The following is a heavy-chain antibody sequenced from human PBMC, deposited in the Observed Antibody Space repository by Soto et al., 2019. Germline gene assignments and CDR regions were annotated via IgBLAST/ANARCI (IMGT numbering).Heavy chain of an antibody. Sequence: ASVKVSCKASGYTFTSYAMHWVRQAPGQRLEWMGWINAGNGNTKYSQKFQGRVTITRDTSASTAYMELSSLRSEDTAVYYCARVPGLADCSSTSCYTYYYYYGMDVWRQGTTVTVSS. D-gene: IGHD2-2*02. V-gene: IGHV1-3*01. CDR1: GYTFTSYA. J-gene: IGHJ6*02. CDR2: INAGNGNT. CDR3: ARVPGLADCSSTSCYTYYYYYGMDV.